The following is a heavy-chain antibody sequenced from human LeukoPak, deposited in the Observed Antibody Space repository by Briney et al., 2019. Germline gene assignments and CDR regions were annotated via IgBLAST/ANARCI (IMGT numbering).Heavy chain of an antibody. CDR2: ISYDGSNK. D-gene: IGHD3-10*01. CDR3: AKDQNKFDFDY. V-gene: IGHV3-30-3*01. Sequence: GGSLRLSCAASGFTFSSHAMHWVRQAPGKGLEWVAVISYDGSNKYYADSVKGRFTISRDNSKNTLYLQMNSLRAEDTAVYYCAKDQNKFDFDYWGQGTLVTVSS. CDR1: GFTFSSHA. J-gene: IGHJ4*02.